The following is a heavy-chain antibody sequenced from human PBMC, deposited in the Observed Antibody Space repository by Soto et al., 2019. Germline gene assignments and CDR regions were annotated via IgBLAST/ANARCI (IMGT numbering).Heavy chain of an antibody. CDR2: ISSSSSYI. D-gene: IGHD5-12*01. CDR1: GFTFSSYS. CDR3: APGGYCGYALYYYYYGMDV. V-gene: IGHV3-21*01. Sequence: EVQLVESGGGLVKPGGSLRLSCAASGFTFSSYSMNWVRQAPGKGLEWVSSISSSSSYIYYAASVKGRFTISRDNGKTTPYLKMNSPRAEDTAVYYCAPGGYCGYALYYYYYGMDVWGQGTTVTVSS. J-gene: IGHJ6*02.